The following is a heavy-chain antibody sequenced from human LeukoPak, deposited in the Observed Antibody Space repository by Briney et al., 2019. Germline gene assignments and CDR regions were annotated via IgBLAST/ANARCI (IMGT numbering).Heavy chain of an antibody. CDR3: AGGFGSYSPDY. D-gene: IGHD3-10*01. CDR2: ISSSGTTV. CDR1: GFTFSTFE. J-gene: IGHJ4*02. Sequence: QPGGSLGLSCAASGFTFSTFELNWVRQAPGKGLEWVSYISSSGTTVYYADSVKGRFTISRDNARGALYLQMNSLRAEDTAVYYCAGGFGSYSPDYRGQGTLVTVSS. V-gene: IGHV3-48*03.